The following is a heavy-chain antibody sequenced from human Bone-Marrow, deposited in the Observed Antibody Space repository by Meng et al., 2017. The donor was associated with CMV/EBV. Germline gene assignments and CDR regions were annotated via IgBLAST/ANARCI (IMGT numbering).Heavy chain of an antibody. Sequence: LRLSCTVSGGSISSGDYYWSWLRQPPGKGLEWNGYIYYSGSTYYNPSLKSRVTISVDTSKNQFSLKLSSVTAADTAVYYCARHLPLGYCSSTSCRGGYFQHWGQGTLVTVSS. CDR3: ARHLPLGYCSSTSCRGGYFQH. CDR1: GGSISSGDYY. CDR2: IYYSGST. V-gene: IGHV4-30-4*08. J-gene: IGHJ1*01. D-gene: IGHD2-2*01.